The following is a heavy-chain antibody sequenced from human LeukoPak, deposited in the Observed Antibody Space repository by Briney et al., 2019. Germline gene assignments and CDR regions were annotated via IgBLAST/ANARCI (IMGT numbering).Heavy chain of an antibody. Sequence: GGSLRLSCAASGFTFSSYGMHWVRQAPGKGLEWVAVISYDGSNKYYADSVKGRFTISRDNSKNTLYLQMNSLGAEDTAVYYCAREDCTIGAVCSSLLDHWGRGTLVTVSS. V-gene: IGHV3-30*03. J-gene: IGHJ4*02. CDR3: AREDCTIGAVCSSLLDH. CDR2: ISYDGSNK. D-gene: IGHD2-8*01. CDR1: GFTFSSYG.